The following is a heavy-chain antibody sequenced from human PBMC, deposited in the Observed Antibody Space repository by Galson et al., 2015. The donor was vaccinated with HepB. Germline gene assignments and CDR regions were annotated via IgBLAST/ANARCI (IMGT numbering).Heavy chain of an antibody. J-gene: IGHJ3*02. CDR1: GGSISSYY. V-gene: IGHV4-59*01. Sequence: ETLSLTCTVSGGSISSYYWSWIRQPPGKGLEWIGYIYYSGSTNYNPSLKSRVTISVDTSKNQFSLKLSSVTAADTAAYYCATNNGVGGPYAFDIWGQGTMVTVSS. D-gene: IGHD1/OR15-1a*01. CDR2: IYYSGST. CDR3: ATNNGVGGPYAFDI.